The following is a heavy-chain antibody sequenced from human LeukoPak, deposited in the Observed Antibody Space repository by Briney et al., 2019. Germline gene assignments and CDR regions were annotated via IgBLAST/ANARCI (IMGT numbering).Heavy chain of an antibody. CDR1: GFTFSSYW. D-gene: IGHD5-12*01. Sequence: GGSLRLSCAASGFTFSSYWMSWVRQAPGKGLEWVANIKQDGGEKYYVDSVKGRFTISRDNAKNSLYLQMKNLRADDTAVYYCAKGGGYEADYYYYYLDVWGKGTTVTISS. V-gene: IGHV3-7*01. CDR3: AKGGGYEADYYYYYLDV. J-gene: IGHJ6*03. CDR2: IKQDGGEK.